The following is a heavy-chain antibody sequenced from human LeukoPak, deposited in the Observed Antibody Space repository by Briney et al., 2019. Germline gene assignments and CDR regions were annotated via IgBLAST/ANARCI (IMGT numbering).Heavy chain of an antibody. V-gene: IGHV1-18*01. CDR3: ARGYYYDSSGYSDAFDI. D-gene: IGHD3-22*01. CDR2: ISAYNGNT. CDR1: VYTFTSYG. Sequence: ASVTVSFKASVYTFTSYGISWVRQAPGQGLEWMGWISAYNGNTNYAQKLQGRVTMTTDTSTSTAYMELRSLRSDDTAVYYCARGYYYDSSGYSDAFDIWGQGTMVTVSS. J-gene: IGHJ3*02.